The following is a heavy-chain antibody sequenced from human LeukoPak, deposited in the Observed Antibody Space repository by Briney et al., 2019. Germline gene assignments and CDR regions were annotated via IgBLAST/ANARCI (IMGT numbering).Heavy chain of an antibody. V-gene: IGHV3-30*04. D-gene: IGHD2-2*01. Sequence: PGGSLRLSCAASGFTFSAYAMHWVRQAPGKGLEWMAVISDDGNIVQYVDSVKGRFTISRDNSKNTLYLQMNSLRPEDTAVYYCARARTIDCSGTSCRRFDPWGQGTLVTVSS. J-gene: IGHJ5*02. CDR3: ARARTIDCSGTSCRRFDP. CDR2: ISDDGNIV. CDR1: GFTFSAYA.